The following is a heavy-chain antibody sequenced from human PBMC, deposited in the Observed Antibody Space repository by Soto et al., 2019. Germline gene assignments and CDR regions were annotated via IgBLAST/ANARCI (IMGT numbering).Heavy chain of an antibody. J-gene: IGHJ4*02. V-gene: IGHV3-23*01. CDR3: ARSRIVIIVVVVPYFFDS. Sequence: EVQLFESGGGLVQPGGSLRLSCAASGFTFSSYTMTWVRQAPGKGPEWVSSISGNGESTKYADSVKGRFTISRDNSKNTLYLQINSLRAEDTAVYYCARSRIVIIVVVVPYFFDSWGQGALVTVSS. CDR1: GFTFSSYT. CDR2: ISGNGEST. D-gene: IGHD3-22*01.